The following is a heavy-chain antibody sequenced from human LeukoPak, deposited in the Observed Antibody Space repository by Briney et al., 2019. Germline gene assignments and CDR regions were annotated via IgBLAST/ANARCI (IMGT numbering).Heavy chain of an antibody. J-gene: IGHJ6*02. CDR1: GYNFISSG. D-gene: IGHD2-2*01. Sequence: ASVKVSCKASGYNFISSGVTWVRQAPGQGLEWMGGIIPIFGTANYAQKFQGRVTITADESTSTAYMELSSLRSEDTAVYYCASVTPDRADIVVVPAAIQDRYYYYGMDVWGQGTTVTVSS. CDR3: ASVTPDRADIVVVPAAIQDRYYYYGMDV. V-gene: IGHV1-69*13. CDR2: IIPIFGTA.